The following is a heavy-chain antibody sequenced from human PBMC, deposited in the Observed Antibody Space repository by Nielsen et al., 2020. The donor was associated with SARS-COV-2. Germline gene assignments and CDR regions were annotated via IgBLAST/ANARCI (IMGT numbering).Heavy chain of an antibody. CDR3: ANGGYRNYYYGMDV. V-gene: IGHV3-23*01. D-gene: IGHD1-26*01. Sequence: GEALKISCAASGFTFCNAWMSWVRQAPGKGLEWVSAISGSGGSTYYADSVKGRFTISRDNSKNTLYLQMNSLRAEDTAVYYCANGGYRNYYYGMDVWGQGTTVTVSS. CDR1: GFTFCNAW. CDR2: ISGSGGST. J-gene: IGHJ6*02.